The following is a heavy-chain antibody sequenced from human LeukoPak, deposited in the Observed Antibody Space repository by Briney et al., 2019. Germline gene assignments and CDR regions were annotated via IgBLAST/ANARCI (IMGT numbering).Heavy chain of an antibody. V-gene: IGHV3-23*01. J-gene: IGHJ6*02. CDR3: AKDRIVGPLYYYYYGMDV. D-gene: IGHD1-26*01. CDR1: GFTFSTYA. Sequence: GGSLRLSCAAPGFTFSTYAMSWVRQAPGKGLEGVSGINSNGGSTYYADSVKGRFTISRDNSKNTLYLQMNSLRAEDTAVYYCAKDRIVGPLYYYYYGMDVWGQGTTVTVSS. CDR2: INSNGGST.